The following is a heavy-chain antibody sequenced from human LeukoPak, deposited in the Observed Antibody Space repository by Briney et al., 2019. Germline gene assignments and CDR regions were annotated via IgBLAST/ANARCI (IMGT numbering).Heavy chain of an antibody. CDR3: ARGGWYYFEY. CDR2: IKEDGNGI. Sequence: GGSLRLSCAASGFTFSTYWMSWVRQAPGKGLEWVANIKEDGNGIYYVASVKGRFTISREHAKNSLYLQMSSLRAEDTAVYYCARGGWYYFEYWGQGVLVTVSS. J-gene: IGHJ4*02. V-gene: IGHV3-7*01. CDR1: GFTFSTYW.